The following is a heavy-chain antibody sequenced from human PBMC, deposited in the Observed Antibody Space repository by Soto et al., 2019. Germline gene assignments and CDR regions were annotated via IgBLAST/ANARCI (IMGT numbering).Heavy chain of an antibody. J-gene: IGHJ4*02. V-gene: IGHV3-23*01. CDR3: AKDRRVVVAAPADY. CDR2: ISGSGGST. Sequence: GGSLRLSCAASGFTFSSYAMSWVRQAPGKGLEWVSAISGSGGSTYYADSVKGLFTISRDNSKNTLYLQMNSLRAEDTAVYYCAKDRRVVVAAPADYWGQGTLVTVSS. CDR1: GFTFSSYA. D-gene: IGHD2-15*01.